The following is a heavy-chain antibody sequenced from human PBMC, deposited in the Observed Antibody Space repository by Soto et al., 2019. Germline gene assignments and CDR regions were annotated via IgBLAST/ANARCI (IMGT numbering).Heavy chain of an antibody. CDR1: GGSISSSSYY. CDR3: ARLGLIWGSYRYADY. D-gene: IGHD3-16*02. J-gene: IGHJ4*02. Sequence: PSETLSLTCTVSGGSISSSSYYWGWIRQPPGKGLEWIGSIYYSGSTYYNPSLKSRVTISVDTSKNQFSLKLSSVTAADTAVYYCARLGLIWGSYRYADYWGQGTLVTVSS. CDR2: IYYSGST. V-gene: IGHV4-39*01.